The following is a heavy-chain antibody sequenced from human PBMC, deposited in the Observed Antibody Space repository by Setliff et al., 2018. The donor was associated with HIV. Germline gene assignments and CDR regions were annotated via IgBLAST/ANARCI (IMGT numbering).Heavy chain of an antibody. Sequence: SETLSLTCAVSGYSISSDYYWGWIRQPPGKGLEWIGSIYHTGSTYYNSSLKIRITISLDTAKNQFSLNLTSVTAADTAVYYCASDRGSYNFWSGLARGDNWFDPWGQGTLVTVSS. V-gene: IGHV4-38-2*01. CDR3: ASDRGSYNFWSGLARGDNWFDP. D-gene: IGHD3-3*01. J-gene: IGHJ5*02. CDR2: IYHTGST. CDR1: GYSISSDYY.